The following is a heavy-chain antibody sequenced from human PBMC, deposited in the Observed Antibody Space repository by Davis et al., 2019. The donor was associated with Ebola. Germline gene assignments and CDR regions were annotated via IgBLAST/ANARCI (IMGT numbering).Heavy chain of an antibody. J-gene: IGHJ3*02. V-gene: IGHV4-59*01. CDR2: IYYSGST. Sequence: SETLSLTCTVSGGSISSYYWSWIRQPPGKGLEWIGYIYYSGSTNYNPSLKSRVTISVDTSKNQFSLKLSSVTAADTAVYYCARDSSEVIKGGAFDIWGQGTMVTVSS. CDR1: GGSISSYY. D-gene: IGHD3-22*01. CDR3: ARDSSEVIKGGAFDI.